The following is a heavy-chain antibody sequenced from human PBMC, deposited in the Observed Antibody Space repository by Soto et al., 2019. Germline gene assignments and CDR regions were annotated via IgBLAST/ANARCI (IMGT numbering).Heavy chain of an antibody. Sequence: QVQLVESGGGVVQPGRSLRLSCAASGFTFSNYAMHWVRQAPGKGLEWVAVISYDGSNKYYADSVKGRFTISRDNSKNTLYLQMNSLRAEDTAVYYCAREGCGSGRALDVWGQGTTVTVSS. J-gene: IGHJ6*02. D-gene: IGHD3-10*01. CDR3: AREGCGSGRALDV. CDR2: ISYDGSNK. V-gene: IGHV3-30-3*01. CDR1: GFTFSNYA.